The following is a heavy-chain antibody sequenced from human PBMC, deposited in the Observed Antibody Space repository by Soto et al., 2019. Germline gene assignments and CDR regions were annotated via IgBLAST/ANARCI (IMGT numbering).Heavy chain of an antibody. J-gene: IGHJ4*02. Sequence: GGSLRLSCAASRFTFSSYDMHWVRQAPGKGLEWVALMWYDGTNKYYADSVKGRFTISRDNSKNTLYLQMNSLRAEDTAVYYCANQDFDNWGQGTLVTVS. V-gene: IGHV3-33*06. CDR1: RFTFSSYD. CDR3: ANQDFDN. CDR2: MWYDGTNK.